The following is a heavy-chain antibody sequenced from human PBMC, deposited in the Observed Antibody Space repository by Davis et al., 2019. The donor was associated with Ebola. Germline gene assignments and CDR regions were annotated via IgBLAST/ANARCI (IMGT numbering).Heavy chain of an antibody. CDR1: GGSFSGYY. CDR3: ARGGEWELNDAFDI. CDR2: IYHSGST. D-gene: IGHD1-26*01. Sequence: PSETLSLTCAVYGGSFSGYYWSWIRQPPGKGLEWIGEIYHSGSTNYNPSLKSRVTISVDKSKNQFSLKLSSVTAADTAVYYCARGGEWELNDAFDIWGQGTMVTVSS. V-gene: IGHV4-34*01. J-gene: IGHJ3*02.